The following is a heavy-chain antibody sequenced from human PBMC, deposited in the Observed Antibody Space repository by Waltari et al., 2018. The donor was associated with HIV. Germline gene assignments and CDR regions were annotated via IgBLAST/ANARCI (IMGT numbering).Heavy chain of an antibody. CDR2: IKQDGSEE. CDR3: ARDWGRY. D-gene: IGHD3-16*01. Sequence: EVQLVEAGGGLGQPGGSLRLSCAASGFYFSSYWMSWVRQAPGKGLEWVANIKQDGSEEFYVDSVKGRFTISRDNAKNSLFLQMNSLRGEDTAVYYCARDWGRYWGQGTLVTVSS. J-gene: IGHJ4*02. CDR1: GFYFSSYW. V-gene: IGHV3-7*01.